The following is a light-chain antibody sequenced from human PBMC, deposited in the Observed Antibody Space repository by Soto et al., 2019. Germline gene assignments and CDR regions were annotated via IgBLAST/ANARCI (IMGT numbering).Light chain of an antibody. V-gene: IGLV1-51*01. CDR2: DNN. Sequence: VLTQPPSVSAAPGQKVTISCSGSSSNIGNNYVSWYQQLPRTAPKLLIYDNNKRPSGIPDRFSGSKSGTSATLGITGLQTGDEADYYCGTCDSSLSADVFGTATKVTVL. CDR3: GTCDSSLSADV. CDR1: SSNIGNNY. J-gene: IGLJ1*01.